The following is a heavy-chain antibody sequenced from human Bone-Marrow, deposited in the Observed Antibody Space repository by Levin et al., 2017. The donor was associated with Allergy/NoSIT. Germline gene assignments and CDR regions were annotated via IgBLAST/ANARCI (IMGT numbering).Heavy chain of an antibody. CDR1: GYSIRSGYY. Sequence: SQTLSLTCAVSGYSIRSGYYWGWIRQPPGKGLEWIGSIYHSGSTYYNPSLKSRVTISVDTSKNQFSLKLSSVTAADTAVYYCARGISSSWSLWVYWGQGTLVTVSS. CDR2: IYHSGST. J-gene: IGHJ4*02. V-gene: IGHV4-38-2*01. D-gene: IGHD6-13*01. CDR3: ARGISSSWSLWVY.